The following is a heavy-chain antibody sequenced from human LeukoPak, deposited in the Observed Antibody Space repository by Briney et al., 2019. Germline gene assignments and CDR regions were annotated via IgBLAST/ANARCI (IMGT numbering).Heavy chain of an antibody. Sequence: GASVKVSCKASGYTLTNYAIHWGRQAPERGPEWMGWINAGNADTRYSQDFQGRVTMTRDTSISTAYIELSSLTSDDTAVYFCARSAEHCNNGVCFTDYYMDVWGKGTTVTVSS. CDR2: INAGNADT. CDR3: ARSAEHCNNGVCFTDYYMDV. D-gene: IGHD2-8*01. V-gene: IGHV1-3*01. J-gene: IGHJ6*03. CDR1: GYTLTNYA.